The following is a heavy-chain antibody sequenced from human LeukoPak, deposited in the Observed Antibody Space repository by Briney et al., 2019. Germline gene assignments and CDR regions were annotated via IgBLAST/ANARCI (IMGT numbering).Heavy chain of an antibody. J-gene: IGHJ6*04. CDR1: GGSISSYC. CDR3: VRDAIFGVVTPGDV. V-gene: IGHV4-4*07. CDR2: IYTSGST. D-gene: IGHD3-3*01. Sequence: SETLSLTCTVSGGSISSYCWSWIRQPAGKGLEWIGRIYTSGSTNYNPSLKSRVTMSVDTSKNQFSLKLSSVTAADTAVYYCVRDAIFGVVTPGDVWGKGTTVTVSS.